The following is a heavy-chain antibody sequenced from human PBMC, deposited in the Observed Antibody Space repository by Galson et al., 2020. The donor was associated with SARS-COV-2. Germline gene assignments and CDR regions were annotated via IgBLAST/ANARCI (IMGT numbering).Heavy chain of an antibody. CDR2: ISGSGTII. CDR1: GFTFSDYY. D-gene: IGHD4-17*01. V-gene: IGHV3-11*01. Sequence: GGSLRLSCAASGFTFSDYYINWIRQAPEKGLEWVSYISGSGTIIYFADSVKGQFTISRDNAKNSLYLQMNSLRAEDTAVYYCARGLTTVTRTYGMDVWGQGTTVTVSS. CDR3: ARGLTTVTRTYGMDV. J-gene: IGHJ6*02.